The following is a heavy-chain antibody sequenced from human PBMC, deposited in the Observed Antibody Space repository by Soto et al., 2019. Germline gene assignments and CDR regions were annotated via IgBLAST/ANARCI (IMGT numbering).Heavy chain of an antibody. CDR1: GCTFSSYG. J-gene: IGHJ4*02. Sequence: GGSLRLSWAASGCTFSSYGCYWVGQPQGKGLEWVAVISYDESNKYYEDSVQGRFTISRDNSKNTLYLQMNSLRAEDTAVYYCAFLIAAASNALDYWGQGTLVTVSS. CDR2: ISYDESNK. D-gene: IGHD6-25*01. CDR3: AFLIAAASNALDY. V-gene: IGHV3-30*03.